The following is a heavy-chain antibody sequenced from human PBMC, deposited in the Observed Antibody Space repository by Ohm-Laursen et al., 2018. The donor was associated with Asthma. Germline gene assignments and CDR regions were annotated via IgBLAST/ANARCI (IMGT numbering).Heavy chain of an antibody. D-gene: IGHD2-21*02. CDR2: VYGDGSNT. V-gene: IGHV3-74*01. Sequence: SLRLSCTASGFTFSTYWMHWVRQAPGKGLVWVSRVYGDGSNTIYADSVKGRFTISRDNAKNTLYLQMNSLRAEDTAVYYCAKDGGLLVVVTAFLEYWGQGTLVTVSS. J-gene: IGHJ4*02. CDR3: AKDGGLLVVVTAFLEY. CDR1: GFTFSTYW.